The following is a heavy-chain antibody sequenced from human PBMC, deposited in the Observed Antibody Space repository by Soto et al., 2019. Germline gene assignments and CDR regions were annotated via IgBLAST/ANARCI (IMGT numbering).Heavy chain of an antibody. D-gene: IGHD3-9*01. CDR2: ISYDGSNK. J-gene: IGHJ4*02. V-gene: IGHV3-30*18. CDR3: ANTNDILTGPLDY. CDR1: GFTFSSYG. Sequence: RRLSCAASGFTFSSYGMHWVRQAPGKGLEWVAVISYDGSNKYYADSVKGRFTISRDNSKNTLYLQMNSLRAEDTAVYYCANTNDILTGPLDYWGQGTLVTVSS.